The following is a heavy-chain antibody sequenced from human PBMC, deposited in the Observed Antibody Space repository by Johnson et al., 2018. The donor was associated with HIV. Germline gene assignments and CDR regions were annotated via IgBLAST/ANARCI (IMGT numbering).Heavy chain of an antibody. J-gene: IGHJ3*02. CDR3: ARGGAAAGGAFDI. V-gene: IGHV3-13*01. Sequence: VQLVESGGGVVRPGGSLRLSCAASGFTFSSYDMYWVRQTTGKGLEWVSGIGTTGDTYYPGSVKGRFTISRENAKNSLYLQMNSLRAGDTAVYYCARGGAAAGGAFDIWGQGTMVTVSS. CDR1: GFTFSSYD. D-gene: IGHD6-13*01. CDR2: IGTTGDT.